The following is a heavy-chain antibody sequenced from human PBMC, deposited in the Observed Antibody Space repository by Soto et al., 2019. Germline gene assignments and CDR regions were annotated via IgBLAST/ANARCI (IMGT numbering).Heavy chain of an antibody. J-gene: IGHJ4*02. V-gene: IGHV4-34*01. D-gene: IGHD6-19*01. Sequence: QVQLQQWGAGLLKPSETLSLTCAVYGGSFSGYYWSWIRQPPGKGLEWIGEINHSGSTNYNPSLKSRDTISVDTSKNQFSLKLSSVTAADTAVYYCARSMYSSGWCFDYWGQGTLVTVSS. CDR3: ARSMYSSGWCFDY. CDR2: INHSGST. CDR1: GGSFSGYY.